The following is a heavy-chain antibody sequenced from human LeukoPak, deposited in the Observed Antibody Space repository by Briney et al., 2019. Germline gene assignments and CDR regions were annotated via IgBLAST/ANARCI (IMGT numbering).Heavy chain of an antibody. J-gene: IGHJ4*02. CDR2: IKQDGSEK. CDR1: GFTFSSYW. CDR3: ASQTYYFDY. Sequence: GRSLTLSCAASGFTFSSYWMSWVRQPPGKWLEWVAKIKQDGSEKYYVNSRKGRFTISREDAKTSLYLQMNSLKAEDTAVYYCASQTYYFDYWGQGTLVTVSS. V-gene: IGHV3-7*05.